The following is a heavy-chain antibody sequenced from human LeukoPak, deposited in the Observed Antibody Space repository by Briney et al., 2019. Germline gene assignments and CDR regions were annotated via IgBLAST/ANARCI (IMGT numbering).Heavy chain of an antibody. CDR1: GYSISSGHD. V-gene: IGHV4-38-2*02. Sequence: SETLSLTCLVSGYSISSGHDWGWLQQPPGKALEWFGTIYHSGSTYYNPSLKSRVTTSVDTSKNQFSLMLSSVTAADTAMYYCGREKDGGSSIDYWGQGTLVTVSS. J-gene: IGHJ4*02. CDR3: GREKDGGSSIDY. D-gene: IGHD1-26*01. CDR2: IYHSGST.